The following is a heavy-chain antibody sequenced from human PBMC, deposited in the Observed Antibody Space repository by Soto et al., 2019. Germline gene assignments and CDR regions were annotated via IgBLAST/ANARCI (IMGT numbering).Heavy chain of an antibody. CDR2: ISSTGALM. CDR1: GFTFSNYW. J-gene: IGHJ4*02. V-gene: IGHV3-21*01. Sequence: PGGSLRLSCAAFGFTFSNYWVHWVRQAPGKGLEWVSSISSTGALMYYADSVKGRFTISRDDADNSLYLQMNSLRVEDTAVYYCARDRLARGIPVAGRIDYWGQGTLVTVST. D-gene: IGHD6-19*01. CDR3: ARDRLARGIPVAGRIDY.